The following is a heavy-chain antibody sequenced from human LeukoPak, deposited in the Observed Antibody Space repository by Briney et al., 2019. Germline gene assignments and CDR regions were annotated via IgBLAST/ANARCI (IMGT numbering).Heavy chain of an antibody. V-gene: IGHV3-33*06. CDR2: IWYDGSNK. J-gene: IGHJ6*03. CDR1: GFTFSSYG. Sequence: GGSLRLSCAASGFTFSSYGMHWVRQAPGKGLEWVAVIWYDGSNKYYADSVKGRFTISRDNSKNTLYLQMNSLRAEDTAVYYCAKDLERPSLYYYYYMDVWGKGTTVTVSS. D-gene: IGHD6-6*01. CDR3: AKDLERPSLYYYYYMDV.